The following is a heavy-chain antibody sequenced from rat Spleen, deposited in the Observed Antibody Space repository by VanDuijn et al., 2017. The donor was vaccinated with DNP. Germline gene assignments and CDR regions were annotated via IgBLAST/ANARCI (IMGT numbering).Heavy chain of an antibody. J-gene: IGHJ2*01. CDR3: ARWSDYFDY. CDR2: ISYSGST. V-gene: IGHV3-1*01. Sequence: EVQLQGSGPGLVKPAQSLSLTCSVTGFSITSNYWGWIRKFPGNKMEWVGHISYSGSTTYNPSLKSRISITRDTSKNQFFLHLKSVTTEDTATYYCARWSDYFDYWGQGVMVTVSS. CDR1: GFSITSNY.